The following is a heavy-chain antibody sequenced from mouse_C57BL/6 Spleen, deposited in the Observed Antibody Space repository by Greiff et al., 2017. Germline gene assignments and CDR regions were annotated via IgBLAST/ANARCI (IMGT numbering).Heavy chain of an antibody. Sequence: EVQVVESGPGLVKPSQSLTLTCSVTGYSITSGYYWNWIRQFPGNKLEWMGYIRYDGSNNYNPSLKNQISITRDTSNNQFFLKLDSVTTEDPATYYCAGRLLPPVWFAYWGQGTLVTVSA. CDR3: AGRLLPPVWFAY. V-gene: IGHV3-6*01. J-gene: IGHJ3*01. CDR1: GYSITSGYY. CDR2: IRYDGSN. D-gene: IGHD2-3*01.